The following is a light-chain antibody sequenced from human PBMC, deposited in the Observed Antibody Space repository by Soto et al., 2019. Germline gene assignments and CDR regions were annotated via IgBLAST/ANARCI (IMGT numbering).Light chain of an antibody. CDR3: QQYGSYYT. CDR1: QSISNW. J-gene: IGKJ2*01. V-gene: IGKV1-5*01. CDR2: DVS. Sequence: DIQMTQSPSTLSASVGDRVTITCRASQSISNWLAWYQQKPGKAPTLLLYDVSRFLSGVPSRFSGSGSGTEFTLTTTRLPSDDVATYYCQQYGSYYTFGQGTKVAIK.